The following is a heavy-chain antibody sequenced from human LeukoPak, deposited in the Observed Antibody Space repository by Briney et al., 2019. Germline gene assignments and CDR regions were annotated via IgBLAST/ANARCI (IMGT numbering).Heavy chain of an antibody. D-gene: IGHD3-3*01. CDR2: IYPGDSDT. Sequence: GEPLKTSCKRSGYSFTSYWSGWVRQMPGKGLEWMGIIYPGDSDTRYSPSFQGQVTISADKSISTAYLQWSSLKASDTAMYYCARGPFYDFWSGYLRPYYYMDVWGKGTTVTVSS. CDR1: GYSFTSYW. CDR3: ARGPFYDFWSGYLRPYYYMDV. V-gene: IGHV5-51*01. J-gene: IGHJ6*03.